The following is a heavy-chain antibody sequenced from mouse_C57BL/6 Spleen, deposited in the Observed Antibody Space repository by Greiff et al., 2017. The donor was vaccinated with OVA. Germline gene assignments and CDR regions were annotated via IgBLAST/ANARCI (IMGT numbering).Heavy chain of an antibody. CDR3: ARRDGSPFAY. CDR2: INPNNGGT. V-gene: IGHV1-26*01. J-gene: IGHJ3*01. D-gene: IGHD1-1*01. Sequence: VKLQQSGPELVKPGASVKISCKASGYTFTDYYMNWVKQSHGKSLQWIGDINPNNGGTSYNQKFKGKATLTVDKSSSTAYMELRSLTSEDSAVYYCARRDGSPFAYWGQGTLVTVSA. CDR1: GYTFTDYY.